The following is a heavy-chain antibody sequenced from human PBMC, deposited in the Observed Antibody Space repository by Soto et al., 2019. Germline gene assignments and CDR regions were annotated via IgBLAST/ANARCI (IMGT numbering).Heavy chain of an antibody. D-gene: IGHD3-3*01. Sequence: GGSLRLSCAASGFTFSSYAMSWVRQAPGKGLEWVSAISGSGGSTYYADSVKGRFTISRDNSKNTLYLQMNSLRAEDTAVYYCAKARSITIFGVVSPFDYWGQGTLVTVSS. CDR1: GFTFSSYA. J-gene: IGHJ4*02. CDR2: ISGSGGST. V-gene: IGHV3-23*01. CDR3: AKARSITIFGVVSPFDY.